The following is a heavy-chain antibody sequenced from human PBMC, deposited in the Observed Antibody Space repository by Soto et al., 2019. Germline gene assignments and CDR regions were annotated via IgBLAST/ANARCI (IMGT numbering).Heavy chain of an antibody. CDR1: GFSFSSYD. Sequence: QVQLVESGGGVVQPGRSLRLSCAASGFSFSSYDMHWVRQAPGKGLEWVAAVWADGDETYYADSVKGRFSISRDNSRNTMYLQMDSLASEDTAVYYCARVLRGFLEWVAVDHWGQGTLVTVSS. V-gene: IGHV3-33*01. CDR2: VWADGDET. J-gene: IGHJ4*02. CDR3: ARVLRGFLEWVAVDH. D-gene: IGHD3-3*01.